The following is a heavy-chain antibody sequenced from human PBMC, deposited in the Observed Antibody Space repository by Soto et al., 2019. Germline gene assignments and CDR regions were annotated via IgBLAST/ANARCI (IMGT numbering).Heavy chain of an antibody. CDR3: ARIPQIAVAGTRFGYFDL. V-gene: IGHV3-33*01. D-gene: IGHD6-19*01. Sequence: QVQLEESGGGVVQPGRSLRLSCAASGFTFSSYGMHWVRQAPGKGLEWVAVIWYDGSNKYYADSVKGRFTISRDNSKNTLYRQMNRLGAEDTAVYYCARIPQIAVAGTRFGYFDLWGRGTLVTVSS. J-gene: IGHJ2*01. CDR2: IWYDGSNK. CDR1: GFTFSSYG.